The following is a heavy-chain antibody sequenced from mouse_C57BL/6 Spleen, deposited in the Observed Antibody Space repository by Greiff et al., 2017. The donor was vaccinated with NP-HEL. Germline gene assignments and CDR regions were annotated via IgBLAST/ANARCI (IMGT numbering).Heavy chain of an antibody. CDR1: GYSITSGYY. CDR3: ARDGYYGSIAMDY. V-gene: IGHV3-6*01. Sequence: EVQLQESGPGLVKPSQSLSLTCSVTGYSITSGYYWNWIRQFPGNKLEWMGYISYDGSNNYNPSLKNRISITRDTSKNQFFLKLNSVTTEDTATYYCARDGYYGSIAMDYWGQGTSVTVSS. J-gene: IGHJ4*01. CDR2: ISYDGSN. D-gene: IGHD1-1*01.